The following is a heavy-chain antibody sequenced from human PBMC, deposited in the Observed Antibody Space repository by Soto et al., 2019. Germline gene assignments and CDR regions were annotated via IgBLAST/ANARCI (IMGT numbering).Heavy chain of an antibody. CDR3: SRLPDTTAGMDV. CDR2: IKSKANSYAT. CDR1: GFTFSGSA. D-gene: IGHD4-4*01. Sequence: EVQLVESGGGLVQPGGSLTLSCAASGFTFSGSAMHWVRQASGKGLEWVGRIKSKANSYATAYTASVKGRFTIYRDDSKNTAYLQMNSLKTEDTSVYYCSRLPDTTAGMDVWGQGTTVTVSS. J-gene: IGHJ6*02. V-gene: IGHV3-73*02.